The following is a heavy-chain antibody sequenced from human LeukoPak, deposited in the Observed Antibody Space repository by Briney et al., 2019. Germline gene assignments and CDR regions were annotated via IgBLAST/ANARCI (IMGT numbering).Heavy chain of an antibody. Sequence: GGSLRLSCAASGFTFSDYYMSWIRQAPGKGLEWVSYISSSGSTIYYADSVKGRFTISRDNAKNSLYLQMNSLRAEDTAVYYCARVMAKSSIAASLDYWGQGTLVTVSS. D-gene: IGHD6-6*01. J-gene: IGHJ4*02. CDR3: ARVMAKSSIAASLDY. CDR1: GFTFSDYY. CDR2: ISSSGSTI. V-gene: IGHV3-11*01.